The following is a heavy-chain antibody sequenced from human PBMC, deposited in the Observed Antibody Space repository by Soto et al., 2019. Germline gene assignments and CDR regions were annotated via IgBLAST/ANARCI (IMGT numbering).Heavy chain of an antibody. J-gene: IGHJ2*01. CDR2: IYYRGST. CDR3: ARFNRYFDL. CDR1: CGSISSYY. V-gene: IGHV4-59*01. Sequence: SETLSLTCTVSCGSISSYYWSWIRQPPGKGLEWIGYIYYRGSTNYNPSLKSRVTISVDTSKNQFSLKLSSVTAADTAMYYCARFNRYFDLWGRGTLVTVSS.